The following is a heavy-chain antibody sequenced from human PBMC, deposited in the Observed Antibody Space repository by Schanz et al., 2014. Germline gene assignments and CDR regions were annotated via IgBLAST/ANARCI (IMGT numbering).Heavy chain of an antibody. V-gene: IGHV1-18*01. J-gene: IGHJ4*02. CDR3: ARGGYSSGWYDRDIAHFDY. Sequence: QVQLVQSGAEVKKPGASVRVSCKVSGYAFTTYGINWVRQAPGQGLEWMGWISAYNGNTNYAQKLQGRVTMTTDTATSTAYMELRSLRSDDTAVYYCARGGYSSGWYDRDIAHFDYWGQGTLXTVSS. D-gene: IGHD6-19*01. CDR1: GYAFTTYG. CDR2: ISAYNGNT.